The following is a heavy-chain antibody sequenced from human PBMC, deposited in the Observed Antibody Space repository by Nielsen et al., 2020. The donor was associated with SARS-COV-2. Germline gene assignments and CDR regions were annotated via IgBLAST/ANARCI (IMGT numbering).Heavy chain of an antibody. Sequence: GESLKISCIGSGFDFSRHSMAWVRQAPGKGLEWLALIVYHGGDTYYADSVKGRFTISRDNSKNTLYLQMNSLRAEDTAVYYCTRGIDYYYDSSGYLDYWGQGTLVTVSS. CDR2: IVYHGGDT. CDR3: TRGIDYYYDSSGYLDY. CDR1: GFDFSRHS. V-gene: IGHV3-30*04. D-gene: IGHD3-22*01. J-gene: IGHJ4*02.